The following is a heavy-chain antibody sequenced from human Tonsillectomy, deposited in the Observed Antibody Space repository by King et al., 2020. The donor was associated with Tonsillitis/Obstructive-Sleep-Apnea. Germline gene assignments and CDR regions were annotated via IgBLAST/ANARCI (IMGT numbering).Heavy chain of an antibody. D-gene: IGHD2-2*01. V-gene: IGHV3-53*01. Sequence: VQLVESGGGLIQPGGSLRLSCAVSGFTVSNNYMSWVRQAPGKGLEWVSVIYSGSGTHYADSSKGRFTISRDNSENTLYLQMNSLRAEDTAGYYCARIVVPATSSSLWFDYWGQGTLVTVSS. CDR1: GFTVSNNY. J-gene: IGHJ4*02. CDR3: ARIVVPATSSSLWFDY. CDR2: IYSGSGT.